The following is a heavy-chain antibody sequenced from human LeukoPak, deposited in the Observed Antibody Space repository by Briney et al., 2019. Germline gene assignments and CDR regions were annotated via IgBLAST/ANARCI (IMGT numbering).Heavy chain of an antibody. CDR3: ARDCYSGSYYLIMSTLGSSYYYGMDV. Sequence: GASVKVSCKASGYTFTSYAMHWVRQAPGQRLEWMGWINAGNGNTNYAQKLQGRVTMTTDTSTSTAYMELRSLRSDDTAVYYCARDCYSGSYYLIMSTLGSSYYYGMDVWGQGTTVTVSS. CDR1: GYTFTSYA. V-gene: IGHV1-3*01. D-gene: IGHD3-10*01. CDR2: INAGNGNT. J-gene: IGHJ6*02.